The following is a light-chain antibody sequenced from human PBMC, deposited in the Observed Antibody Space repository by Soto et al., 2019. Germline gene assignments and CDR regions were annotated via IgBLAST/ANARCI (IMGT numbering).Light chain of an antibody. Sequence: QSVLTQPPTASGTPGQRVTIFCSGSSSNIGTSTVIWYQQLPGAAPKLLIYSDNQRPSGVPDRFSGSKSGTSASLAISGLQSEDEADYYCAAWDVSLVVFGGGTKLTVL. J-gene: IGLJ2*01. CDR1: SSNIGTST. V-gene: IGLV1-44*01. CDR2: SDN. CDR3: AAWDVSLVV.